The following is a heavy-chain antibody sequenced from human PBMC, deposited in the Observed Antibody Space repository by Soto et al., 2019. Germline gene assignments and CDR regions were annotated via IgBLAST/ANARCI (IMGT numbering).Heavy chain of an antibody. D-gene: IGHD3-10*01. J-gene: IGHJ6*03. Sequence: QVQLQQWGAGLLKPSGTLSLTCAVHGASSGTYYWTWIRQPPGKGLEWIGEINDSGTANHSPSLKSRVIISVDTSKNQFSLRLNSVTAADAAVYYCAGLRGFYYYIDVWGKGTTVTVSS. CDR3: AGLRGFYYYIDV. CDR1: GASSGTYY. V-gene: IGHV4-34*01. CDR2: INDSGTA.